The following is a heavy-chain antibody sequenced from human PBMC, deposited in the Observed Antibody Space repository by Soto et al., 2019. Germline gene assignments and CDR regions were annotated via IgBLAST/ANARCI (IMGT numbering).Heavy chain of an antibody. CDR3: ARCRATQDIVVVVAAPHYYYYMDV. V-gene: IGHV4-34*01. D-gene: IGHD2-15*01. CDR1: GGSFSGYY. J-gene: IGHJ6*03. Sequence: PSETLSLTCAVYGGSFSGYYWSWIRQPPGKGLEWIGEINHSGSTNYNPSLKSRVTISVDTSKNQFSLKLSSVTAADTAVYYCARCRATQDIVVVVAAPHYYYYMDVWGKGTTVTVSS. CDR2: INHSGST.